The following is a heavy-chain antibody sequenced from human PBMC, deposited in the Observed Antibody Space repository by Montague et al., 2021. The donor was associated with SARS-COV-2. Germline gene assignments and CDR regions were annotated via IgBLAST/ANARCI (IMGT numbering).Heavy chain of an antibody. J-gene: IGHJ4*02. Sequence: SETLSLTCSVSGEPISGFFWYWIRQPARKGLELVGSIYTCGGTGSNPSLDSRITMSVDTSKTQFSLKVNSVTAAVTATYYCASGVVAAPPVVDYWGRGTLVTVSS. CDR2: IYTCGGT. D-gene: IGHD2-15*01. CDR1: GEPISGFF. CDR3: ASGVVAAPPVVDY. V-gene: IGHV4-4*07.